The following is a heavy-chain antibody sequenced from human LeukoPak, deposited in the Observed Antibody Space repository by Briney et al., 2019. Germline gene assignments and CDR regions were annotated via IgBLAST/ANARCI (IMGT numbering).Heavy chain of an antibody. J-gene: IGHJ4*02. CDR2: INTDGSST. CDR1: GFTFSSYW. Sequence: GGSLRLSCAASGFTFSSYWMHWVRQAPGKGLAWVSRINTDGSSTSNADSVKGRFTVSRDNAKNTLYLQMNSLRAEDTAVYYCAKDGESGIDYWGQGTLVTVSS. D-gene: IGHD3-10*01. CDR3: AKDGESGIDY. V-gene: IGHV3-74*01.